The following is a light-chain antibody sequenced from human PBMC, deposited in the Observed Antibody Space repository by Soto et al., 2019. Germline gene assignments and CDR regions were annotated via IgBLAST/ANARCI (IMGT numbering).Light chain of an antibody. V-gene: IGKV3-20*01. CDR2: DAS. J-gene: IGKJ1*01. CDR3: QHYDSSLWT. CDR1: QSVSSSY. Sequence: EIVLTQSPGTLSLSPGERATLSCRASQSVSSSYLAWYQQKPGQAPRLLIYDASSRATGVPHRFSGSGSGTDFTLTIRRLESEDFAVYYCQHYDSSLWTFGQGTKLEF.